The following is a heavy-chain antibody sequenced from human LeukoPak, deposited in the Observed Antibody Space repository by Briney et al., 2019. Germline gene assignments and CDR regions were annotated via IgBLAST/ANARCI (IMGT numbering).Heavy chain of an antibody. CDR1: GFTVSSNY. J-gene: IGHJ4*02. V-gene: IGHV3-66*02. CDR2: IYSGGNT. D-gene: IGHD3-16*01. Sequence: GGSLRLSCAASGFTVSSNYMTWVRQAPGKGLEWVSVIYSGGNTYYADSVKGRFTISRDNSENTLYLQMNSLKAEDTAIYYCARDDVASVFDYWGQGTLVTVPS. CDR3: ARDDVASVFDY.